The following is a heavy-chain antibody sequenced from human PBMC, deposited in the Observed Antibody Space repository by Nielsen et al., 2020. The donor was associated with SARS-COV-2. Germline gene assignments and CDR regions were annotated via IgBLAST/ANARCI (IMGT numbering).Heavy chain of an antibody. Sequence: ASVKVSCKASGGTFSSYTISWVRQATGQGLEWMGWMNPNSGNTGYAQKFQGRVTMTRNTSISTAYMELSSLRSEDTAVYYCARSYYYDSSGYYGPWGQGTLVTVSS. CDR1: GGTFSSYT. D-gene: IGHD3-22*01. CDR2: MNPNSGNT. J-gene: IGHJ5*02. CDR3: ARSYYYDSSGYYGP. V-gene: IGHV1-8*02.